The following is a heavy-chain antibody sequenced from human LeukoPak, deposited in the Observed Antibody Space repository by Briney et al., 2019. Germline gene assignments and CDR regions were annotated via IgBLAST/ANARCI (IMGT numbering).Heavy chain of an antibody. CDR1: GGTFSSYA. D-gene: IGHD5-18*01. V-gene: IGHV1-69*01. Sequence: SVKVSCKASGGTFSSYAISWVRQAPGQGLEWMGGIIPIFGTANYAQKFQGRVTITADESTSTAYMELSSLRSEDTAVYYCARVDTALADYYGMDVWGQGTTVTVSS. J-gene: IGHJ6*02. CDR2: IIPIFGTA. CDR3: ARVDTALADYYGMDV.